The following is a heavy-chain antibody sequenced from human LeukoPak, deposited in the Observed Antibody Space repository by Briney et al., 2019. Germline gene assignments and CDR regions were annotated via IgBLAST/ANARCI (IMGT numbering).Heavy chain of an antibody. V-gene: IGHV4-38-2*01. CDR2: IRHTGAT. CDR3: ATCAAYVAEGFDY. D-gene: IGHD3-16*01. CDR1: GYSINNDYF. Sequence: SETLSLTCAVSGYSINNDYFWNWIRQSSGKGLEWIASIRHTGATYYNPSLKSRVSIWLDRSKNQFSLSLTSVTAADTAAYYCATCAAYVAEGFDYWGQGSLVSVSS. J-gene: IGHJ4*02.